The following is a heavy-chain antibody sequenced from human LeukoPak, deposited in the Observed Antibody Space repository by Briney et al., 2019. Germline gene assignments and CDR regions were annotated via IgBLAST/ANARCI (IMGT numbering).Heavy chain of an antibody. D-gene: IGHD1-14*01. Sequence: SETLSLTCTVSGGSISSYYWSWIRQPPGKGLEWIGYIYYSGSTNYNPSPKSRVTISVDTSKNQFSLKLSSVTAADTAVYYCARLFDRVDYWGQGTLVTVSS. CDR3: ARLFDRVDY. CDR2: IYYSGST. J-gene: IGHJ4*02. CDR1: GGSISSYY. V-gene: IGHV4-59*08.